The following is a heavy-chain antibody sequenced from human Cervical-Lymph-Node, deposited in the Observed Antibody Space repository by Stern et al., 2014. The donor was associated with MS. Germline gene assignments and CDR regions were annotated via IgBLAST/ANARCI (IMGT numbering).Heavy chain of an antibody. CDR3: ARSFDV. Sequence: EMQLVESGGGLVQPGGSLRLSCAASGFTVINNYMSWVRQAPGKGLEWVSLIYGGGDTRYADSVKGRFTISRDNSKNTLYLQMNSLTIEDTAVYHCARSFDVWGQGTTVTVYS. D-gene: IGHD2/OR15-2a*01. CDR2: IYGGGDT. J-gene: IGHJ6*02. CDR1: GFTVINNY. V-gene: IGHV3-66*02.